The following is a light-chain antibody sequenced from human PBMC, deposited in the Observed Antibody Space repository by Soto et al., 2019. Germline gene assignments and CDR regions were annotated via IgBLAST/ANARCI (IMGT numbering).Light chain of an antibody. V-gene: IGKV1-5*03. CDR3: QQYNSYSPAWT. CDR2: KAS. CDR1: QTISNW. J-gene: IGKJ1*01. Sequence: IQMTQSPSTLSASVGDRVTITCRASQTISNWLAWYQQKPGKAPKLLIYKASSLESGVPSRFSGSGSGTEFTLTISSLQPDDFATYYCQQYNSYSPAWTFGQGTKVDIK.